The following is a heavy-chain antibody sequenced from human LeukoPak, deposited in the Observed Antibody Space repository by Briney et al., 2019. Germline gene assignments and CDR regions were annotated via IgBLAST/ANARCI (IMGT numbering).Heavy chain of an antibody. D-gene: IGHD3-16*01. J-gene: IGHJ6*02. Sequence: SETLSLTCTVSGGSISSYYWSWIRQLPGKGLEWIGYIYYSGSTNYNPSLKSRVTISVDTSKNQFSLKLSSVTAADTAVYYCARSVGYYYGMDVWGQGTTVTVSS. CDR2: IYYSGST. V-gene: IGHV4-59*08. CDR1: GGSISSYY. CDR3: ARSVGYYYGMDV.